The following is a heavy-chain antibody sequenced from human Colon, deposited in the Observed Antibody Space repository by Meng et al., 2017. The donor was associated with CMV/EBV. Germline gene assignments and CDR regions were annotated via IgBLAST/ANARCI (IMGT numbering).Heavy chain of an antibody. V-gene: IGHV2-5*02. J-gene: IGHJ4*02. CDR2: IYWDDDT. CDR1: GFSFITDKAG. CDR3: VRRSYSGQDDY. Sequence: QNTLQESRPTLVKPTPTLTLTCTFYGFSFITDKAGVGWIRHPPGKALEWLGFIYWDDDTRYSPSLKTRLTITRDTSKNQVILTMTNMDPADTATYYCVRRSYSGQDDYWGQGALVTVSS. D-gene: IGHD5-12*01.